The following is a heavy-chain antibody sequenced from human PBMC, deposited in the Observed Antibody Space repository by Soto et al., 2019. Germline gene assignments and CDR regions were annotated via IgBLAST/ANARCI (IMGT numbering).Heavy chain of an antibody. CDR3: ARENSHMGISVAGLDY. D-gene: IGHD6-19*01. J-gene: IGHJ4*02. CDR2: VYHSGST. Sequence: QVQLQESGPGLVKPSGTLSLTCAVSGDSISSNNWWSWVRQSPGKGLEWIGEVYHSGSTNYAPSLRARFTISVEKSNNQFSLLLTSVTAADTAVYYCARENSHMGISVAGLDYWGQGTLVSVSS. CDR1: GDSISSNNW. V-gene: IGHV4-4*02.